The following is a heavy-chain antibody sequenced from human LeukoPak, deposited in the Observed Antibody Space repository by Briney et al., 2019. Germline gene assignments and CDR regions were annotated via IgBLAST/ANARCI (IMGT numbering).Heavy chain of an antibody. D-gene: IGHD6-13*01. V-gene: IGHV4-39*01. CDR3: ARRFSSSWHYFDY. CDR1: GGSISSSSYY. Sequence: SETLSLTCTVSGGSISSSSYYWGWIRQPPGKGLEWIGSIYYSGSTYYNPSLKSRVTISVDTSKNQFSLKLSSVTTAHPAVYYHARRFSSSWHYFDYWRQATLVTVSS. CDR2: IYYSGST. J-gene: IGHJ4*02.